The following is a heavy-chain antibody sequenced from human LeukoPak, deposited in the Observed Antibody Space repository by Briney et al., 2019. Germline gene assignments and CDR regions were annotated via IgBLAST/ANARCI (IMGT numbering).Heavy chain of an antibody. CDR3: ARLPRLLGYCSGGSCPVDY. CDR1: GGSISSSSYY. D-gene: IGHD2-15*01. J-gene: IGHJ4*02. Sequence: SETLSLTCTVSGGSISSSSYYWGWVRQPPGKGLEWIGSIYYSGSTYYNPSLKSRVTISVDTSKNQFSLKLSSVTAADTAVYYCARLPRLLGYCSGGSCPVDYWGQGTLVTVSS. CDR2: IYYSGST. V-gene: IGHV4-39*01.